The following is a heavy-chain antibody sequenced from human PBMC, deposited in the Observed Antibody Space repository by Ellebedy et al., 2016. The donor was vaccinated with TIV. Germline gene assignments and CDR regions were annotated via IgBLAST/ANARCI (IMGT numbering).Heavy chain of an antibody. D-gene: IGHD3-22*01. Sequence: MPSETLSLTCAVSGDSISSSNWWSWVRQPPGKGLEWIGEIWHSGSTNYNPSLKSRVSMSVDKSKNQFSLNLNSVSAADTAVYYCARYYLDSLGWYWHFDLWGRGALVTVSS. V-gene: IGHV4-4*02. J-gene: IGHJ2*01. CDR1: GDSISSSNW. CDR2: IWHSGST. CDR3: ARYYLDSLGWYWHFDL.